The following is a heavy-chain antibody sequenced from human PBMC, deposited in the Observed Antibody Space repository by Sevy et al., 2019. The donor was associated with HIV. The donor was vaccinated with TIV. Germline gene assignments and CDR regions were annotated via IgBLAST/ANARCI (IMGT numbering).Heavy chain of an antibody. CDR1: GFTFFEYG. D-gene: IGHD5-18*01. Sequence: GGSLRLSCGASGFTFFEYGIHWVRQAPGKGLEWVAVISHDGINKYYADTVKGRFTISRDNSNNTVSLQMNSLRAEDTAVYYCAKGGGYSYGEGGFDARGQGTLVTVSS. CDR3: AKGGGYSYGEGGFDA. CDR2: ISHDGINK. J-gene: IGHJ5*02. V-gene: IGHV3-30*18.